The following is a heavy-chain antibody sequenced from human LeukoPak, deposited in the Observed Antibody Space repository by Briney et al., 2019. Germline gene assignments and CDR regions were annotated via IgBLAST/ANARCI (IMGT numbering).Heavy chain of an antibody. J-gene: IGHJ4*02. Sequence: SVKVSCKASGGTFSSYAISWVRQAPGQGLEWMGGIIPIFGTASYAQKFQGRVTITADESTSTAYMELSSLRSEDTAVYYCARAYYYDSSGLFDYWGQGTLVTVSS. CDR2: IIPIFGTA. V-gene: IGHV1-69*01. D-gene: IGHD3-22*01. CDR3: ARAYYYDSSGLFDY. CDR1: GGTFSSYA.